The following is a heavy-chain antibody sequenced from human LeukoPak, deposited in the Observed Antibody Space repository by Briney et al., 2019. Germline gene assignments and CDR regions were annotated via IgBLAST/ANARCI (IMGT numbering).Heavy chain of an antibody. Sequence: ASVKVSCKASGYTFTSYGISWVRQAPGQGLEWMGWISAYNGNTNYAQKLQGRVTMTTDTSTSTAYMELRSLRSDDTAVYYCATDRLERYFDYYFDYWGQGTLVTVSS. CDR3: ATDRLERYFDYYFDY. D-gene: IGHD3-9*01. CDR2: ISAYNGNT. CDR1: GYTFTSYG. J-gene: IGHJ4*02. V-gene: IGHV1-18*01.